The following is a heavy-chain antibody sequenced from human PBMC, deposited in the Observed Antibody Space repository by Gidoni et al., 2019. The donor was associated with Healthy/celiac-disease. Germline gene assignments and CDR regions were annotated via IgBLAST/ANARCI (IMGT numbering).Heavy chain of an antibody. J-gene: IGHJ1*01. CDR1: GFTFSSYA. Sequence: EVQLLESGGGLVQPGGSLRLSFAASGFTFSSYAMSWVRQAPGKGLEWVSAIRGSGGSTYYADSVKGRFTISRDNSKNTLYLQMNSLRAEDTAVYYCAKDQYSSSWKQYFQHWGQGTLVTVSS. CDR2: IRGSGGST. CDR3: AKDQYSSSWKQYFQH. V-gene: IGHV3-23*01. D-gene: IGHD6-13*01.